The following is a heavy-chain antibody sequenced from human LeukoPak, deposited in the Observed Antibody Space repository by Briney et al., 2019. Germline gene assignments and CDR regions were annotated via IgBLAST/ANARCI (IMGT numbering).Heavy chain of an antibody. CDR3: ARGATVTSPFDY. V-gene: IGHV3-48*02. CDR1: GFTFSNYN. D-gene: IGHD4-17*01. CDR2: ISRGSSSI. Sequence: GGSLRLTCAASGFTFSNYNMNWVRQAPGKGLEWVSKISRGSSSIYYADSVKGRFTISRDNARNSVFLQMNSLRDEDTAVYYCARGATVTSPFDYWGQGTLDTVST. J-gene: IGHJ4*02.